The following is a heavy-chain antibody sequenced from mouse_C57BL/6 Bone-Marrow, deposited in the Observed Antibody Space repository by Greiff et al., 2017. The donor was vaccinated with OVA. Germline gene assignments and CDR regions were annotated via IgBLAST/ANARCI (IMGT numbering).Heavy chain of an antibody. D-gene: IGHD1-1*01. J-gene: IGHJ1*03. CDR2: INPNYGTT. CDR1: GYSFTDYN. V-gene: IGHV1-39*01. CDR3: AFYYGSSYRYFDV. Sequence: VQLQQSGPELVKPGASVKISCKASGYSFTDYNMNWVKQSNVKSLEWIVVINPNYGTTSYNQKFKGKATLTVDQSSSTAYMQLNSLTSEDSAVYYCAFYYGSSYRYFDVWGTGTTVTVSS.